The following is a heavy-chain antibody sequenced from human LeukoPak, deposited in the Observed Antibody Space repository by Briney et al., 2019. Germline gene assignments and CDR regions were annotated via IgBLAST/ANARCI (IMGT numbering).Heavy chain of an antibody. V-gene: IGHV3-30*02. CDR3: ARAPDGLRRGGLWSSYYHEGPRDAFDI. D-gene: IGHD3-3*01. CDR2: IRYDGSIK. Sequence: GGSLRLSCAASGFTFSSYGMQWVRQALGKGLEWVAFIRYDGSIKYYADSVKGRFTISRDNSKNTLYLQMNSLRAEDTAVYNCARAPDGLRRGGLWSSYYHEGPRDAFDIWGQGTMVTVSS. CDR1: GFTFSSYG. J-gene: IGHJ3*02.